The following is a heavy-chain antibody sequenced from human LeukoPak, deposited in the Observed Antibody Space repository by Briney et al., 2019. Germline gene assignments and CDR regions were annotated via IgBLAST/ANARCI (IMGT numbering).Heavy chain of an antibody. D-gene: IGHD5-24*01. Sequence: SETLFLTCTVSGGSISSYYWSWIRQPPGKGLEWIGYIYYSGSTNYNPSLKSRVTISVDTSKNQFSLKPSSVTAADTAVYYCAGMTTRYYYYGMDVWGQGTTVTVSS. CDR2: IYYSGST. CDR1: GGSISSYY. CDR3: AGMTTRYYYYGMDV. V-gene: IGHV4-59*01. J-gene: IGHJ6*02.